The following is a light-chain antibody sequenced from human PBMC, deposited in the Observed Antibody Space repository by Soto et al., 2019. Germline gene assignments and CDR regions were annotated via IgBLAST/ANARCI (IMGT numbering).Light chain of an antibody. Sequence: QLVLTQPPSASASLGASVRLTCTLSSGHSNYAIAWHRQQPETGPRFLMKVNSDGTHRKGDGVPDRFSGSMSGAERYLTISSLRSDDEADYYCQTWDTGIWVFGGGTQLTVL. CDR2: VNSDGTH. J-gene: IGLJ3*02. CDR1: SGHSNYA. V-gene: IGLV4-69*01. CDR3: QTWDTGIWV.